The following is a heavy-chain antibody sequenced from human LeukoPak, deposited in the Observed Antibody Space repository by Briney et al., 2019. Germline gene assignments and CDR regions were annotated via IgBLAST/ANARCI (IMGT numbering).Heavy chain of an antibody. CDR1: GGSISSYS. CDR3: ARVRHDYVWGSYRYTRYNFDY. V-gene: IGHV4-59*12. D-gene: IGHD3-16*02. Sequence: PSETLSLTCTVSGGSISSYSWNWIRQPPGKGLEWIGYINNSGYTNNNPSRKSRVTISVDTSKNQFSLKLSSVTAADTAVYYCARVRHDYVWGSYRYTRYNFDYWGQGTLVTVSS. CDR2: INNSGYT. J-gene: IGHJ4*02.